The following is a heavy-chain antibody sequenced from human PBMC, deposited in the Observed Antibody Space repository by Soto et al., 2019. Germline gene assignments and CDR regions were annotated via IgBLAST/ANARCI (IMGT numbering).Heavy chain of an antibody. CDR2: LWFDGSNE. CDR1: GFSFSNYG. CDR3: ARDLVVGGLSSGSFDY. J-gene: IGHJ4*01. V-gene: IGHV3-33*01. D-gene: IGHD2-15*01. Sequence: QVQLAESGGGVVQPGRSLRLSCAATGFSFSNYGMHWVRQAPGKGLEWVATLWFDGSNEYYGDSVKGRFTISRDISRNTLYLQMNSLRAEDTAVYFCARDLVVGGLSSGSFDYWGHGSLVTVSS.